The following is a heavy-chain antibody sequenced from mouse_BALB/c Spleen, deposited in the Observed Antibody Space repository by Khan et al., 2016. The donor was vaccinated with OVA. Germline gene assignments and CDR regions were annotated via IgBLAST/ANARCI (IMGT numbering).Heavy chain of an antibody. Sequence: VQLQESGAELVRPGVSVKISCKGSGYTFTDFAMHWVKQSHAKSLEWLGVISTCYGDADYNQKFKGKATMTVDKSSSTAYMELARLTSEDSAIYYCARGSGNSRFAYWGQGTLVTVSA. CDR1: GYTFTDFA. CDR3: ARGSGNSRFAY. CDR2: ISTCYGDA. V-gene: IGHV1S137*01. J-gene: IGHJ3*01. D-gene: IGHD1-3*01.